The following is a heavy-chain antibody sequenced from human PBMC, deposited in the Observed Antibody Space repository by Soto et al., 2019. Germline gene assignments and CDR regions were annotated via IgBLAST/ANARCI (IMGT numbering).Heavy chain of an antibody. CDR2: ISSNGGST. CDR3: ARGTYYDVWSGSLEAFDI. D-gene: IGHD3-3*01. CDR1: GFTFSSYA. J-gene: IGHJ3*02. Sequence: GGSLRLSCAASGFTFSSYAMHWVRQAPGKGLEYVSAISSNGGSTYYANSVKSRFTISRDNSKNTLYLQMGSLRVEDMAVYYCARGTYYDVWSGSLEAFDIWGQGTMVTVSS. V-gene: IGHV3-64*01.